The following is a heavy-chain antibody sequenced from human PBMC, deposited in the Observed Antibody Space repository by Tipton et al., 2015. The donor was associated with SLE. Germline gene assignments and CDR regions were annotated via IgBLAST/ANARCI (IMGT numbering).Heavy chain of an antibody. J-gene: IGHJ3*02. D-gene: IGHD1-26*01. CDR3: AGVSGTYAFDI. CDR2: IHHSGNT. V-gene: IGHV4-39*07. CDR1: AGSITSTFYY. Sequence: TLSLTCTVSAGSITSTFYYWGWIRQTPGKGLEWIGSIHHSGNTYYNPSLKSRVTISVDTSKNQFSLKLSSVTAADTAVYYCAGVSGTYAFDIWGQGTLVTVSS.